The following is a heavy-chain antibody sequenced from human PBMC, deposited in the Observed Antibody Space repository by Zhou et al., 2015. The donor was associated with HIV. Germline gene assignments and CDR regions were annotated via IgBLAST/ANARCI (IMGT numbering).Heavy chain of an antibody. CDR2: INPSGGST. J-gene: IGHJ3*02. V-gene: IGHV1-46*01. CDR1: GYTFTSYY. Sequence: QVQLVQSGAEVKKPGASVKVSCKASGYTFTSYYMHWVRQAPGQGLEWMGIINPSGGSTSYAQKFQGRVTMTRDTSTSTVYMELSSLRSEDTAVYYCARDPDHIVVVTAIGGGDDAFDIWGQGTMVTVSS. D-gene: IGHD2-21*02. CDR3: ARDPDHIVVVTAIGGGDDAFDI.